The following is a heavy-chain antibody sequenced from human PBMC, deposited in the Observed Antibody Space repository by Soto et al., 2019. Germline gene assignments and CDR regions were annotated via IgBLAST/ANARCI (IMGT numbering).Heavy chain of an antibody. V-gene: IGHV1-69*01. CDR1: GGTFSSYA. J-gene: IGHJ5*02. Sequence: QVQLVQSGAEVKKPGSSVKVSCKASGGTFSSYAISWVRQATGQGLEWMGGIIPIFGKANYAQKFQGRVTITADESTSTAYMELISLRSEDTAVYYCARNPYPTPYYDSSGFSPPGLTGKWDWFDPWGQGTLVTVSS. CDR3: ARNPYPTPYYDSSGFSPPGLTGKWDWFDP. D-gene: IGHD3-22*01. CDR2: IIPIFGKA.